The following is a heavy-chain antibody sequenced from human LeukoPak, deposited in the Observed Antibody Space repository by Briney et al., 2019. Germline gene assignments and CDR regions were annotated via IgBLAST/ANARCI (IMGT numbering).Heavy chain of an antibody. CDR3: ARMVTSWFDY. Sequence: PGRSLRLSGVASGFTFSSYTMHWVRQAPGKGLHCVTFISFDGSKKYYADSVKGRFTISRDNAKNTLYLQMNSLRAEDTAIYYCARMVTSWFDYWGQGTLVTVSS. V-gene: IGHV3-30*04. D-gene: IGHD2-21*02. CDR2: ISFDGSKK. J-gene: IGHJ4*02. CDR1: GFTFSSYT.